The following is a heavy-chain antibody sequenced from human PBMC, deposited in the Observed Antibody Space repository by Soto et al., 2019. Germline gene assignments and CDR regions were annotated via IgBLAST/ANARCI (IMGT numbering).Heavy chain of an antibody. CDR3: ARDPKQLVRTYYYYGMDV. CDR2: ISAYNGNT. CDR1: GYTFTSYG. Sequence: GASVKVSCKASGYTFTSYGISWVRQAPGQGLEWMGWISAYNGNTNYAQKLQGRVTMTTDTSTSTAYMELRSLRSDDTAVYYCARDPKQLVRTYYYYGMDVWGQGTTVTVSS. D-gene: IGHD6-6*01. J-gene: IGHJ6*02. V-gene: IGHV1-18*04.